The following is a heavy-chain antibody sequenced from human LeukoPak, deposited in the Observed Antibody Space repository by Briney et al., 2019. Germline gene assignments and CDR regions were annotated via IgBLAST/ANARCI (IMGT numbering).Heavy chain of an antibody. Sequence: SGGSLRLSCAASGFTFSSYSMNWVRQAPGKGLEWVSSISSSSSYIYYADSVKGRFTISRDNAKNSLYLQMNSLRAEDTAVYYRARGRYVLRFLEWLLAFDYWGQGTLVTVSS. CDR1: GFTFSSYS. CDR2: ISSSSSYI. J-gene: IGHJ4*02. V-gene: IGHV3-21*01. CDR3: ARGRYVLRFLEWLLAFDY. D-gene: IGHD3-3*01.